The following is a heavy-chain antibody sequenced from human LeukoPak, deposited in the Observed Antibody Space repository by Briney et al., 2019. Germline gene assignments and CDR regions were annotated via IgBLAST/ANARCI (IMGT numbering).Heavy chain of an antibody. J-gene: IGHJ6*03. CDR2: ISGSGDST. D-gene: IGHD3-10*01. CDR3: AKTYYSSRAHYYYYYYMDV. CDR1: GFTFSNYN. Sequence: GGSLRLSCAASGFTFSNYNMNWVRQAPGKGLEWVSCISGSGDSTFYADSVKGRFTISRDNSKNTRYLQMNSLRAEDTAVYYCAKTYYSSRAHYYYYYYMDVWGKGTTVTISS. V-gene: IGHV3-23*01.